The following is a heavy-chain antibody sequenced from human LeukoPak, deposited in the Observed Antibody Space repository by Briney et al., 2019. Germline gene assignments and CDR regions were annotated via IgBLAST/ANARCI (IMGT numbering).Heavy chain of an antibody. V-gene: IGHV4-31*03. CDR3: ARHSPYYDSSGYWSTTDY. D-gene: IGHD3-22*01. CDR2: IYYSGST. CDR1: GGSISSGGYY. J-gene: IGHJ4*02. Sequence: SETPSLTCTVSGGSISSGGYYWSWIRQHPGKGLEWIGYIYYSGSTYYNPSLKSRVTISVDTSKNQFSLKLSSVTAADTAVYYCARHSPYYDSSGYWSTTDYWGQGTLVTVSS.